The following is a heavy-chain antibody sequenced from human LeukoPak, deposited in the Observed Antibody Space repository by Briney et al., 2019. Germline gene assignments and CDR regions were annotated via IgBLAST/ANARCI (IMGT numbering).Heavy chain of an antibody. J-gene: IGHJ4*02. CDR3: ARQKYYYYDY. CDR1: GFTFSSYG. V-gene: IGHV3-33*01. D-gene: IGHD2/OR15-2a*01. CDR2: IWYDGSNK. Sequence: GGSLRLSCAASGFTFSSYGMHWVRRAPGKGLEWVAVIWYDGSNKYYADSVKGRFTISRDNSKNTLYLQMNSLRAEDTAVYYCARQKYYYYDYWGQGTLVTVSS.